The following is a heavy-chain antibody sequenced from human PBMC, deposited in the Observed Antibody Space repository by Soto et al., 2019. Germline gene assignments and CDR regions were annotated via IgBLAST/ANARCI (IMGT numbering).Heavy chain of an antibody. CDR1: GGSISSYY. Sequence: SETLALTCTVSGGSISSYYWKWIRQPPGKGLEWIGYIHYSGTTNYNPSLKSRVTMSVDMSKNQFSLKLTSVTAADTAVYYCARRVTVTYYFDFWAQGTLVTVSS. V-gene: IGHV4-59*01. CDR2: IHYSGTT. J-gene: IGHJ4*02. D-gene: IGHD4-17*01. CDR3: ARRVTVTYYFDF.